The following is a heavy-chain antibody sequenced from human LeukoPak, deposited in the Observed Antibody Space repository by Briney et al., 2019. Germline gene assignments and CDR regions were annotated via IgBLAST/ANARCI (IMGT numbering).Heavy chain of an antibody. Sequence: GGSLRLSCAASGFXFSSYAMNWVRRAPGKGLQWVSSINEDGRYIYFTDSLKGRFTVSRDNADNSLYLQMNGLRAEDTAVYYCARGHSGRYQRNDAYDIWGRGTLVTVSS. CDR1: GFXFSSYA. CDR2: INEDGRYI. V-gene: IGHV3-21*01. J-gene: IGHJ3*02. CDR3: ARGHSGRYQRNDAYDI. D-gene: IGHD1-26*01.